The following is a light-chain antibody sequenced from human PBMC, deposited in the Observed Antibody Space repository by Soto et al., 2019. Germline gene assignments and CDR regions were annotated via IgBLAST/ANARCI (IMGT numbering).Light chain of an antibody. Sequence: DIQLTQSPSFLSASVGDRVTITCRASQGXSSXLAWYQQKPGKAPKLLIYAASTLQGGVPSRFSGSGSGTEFTLTISSLQPEDFATYYCQQLNSYPTWTFGQGTKVEIK. CDR3: QQLNSYPTWT. CDR2: AAS. J-gene: IGKJ1*01. V-gene: IGKV1-9*01. CDR1: QGXSSX.